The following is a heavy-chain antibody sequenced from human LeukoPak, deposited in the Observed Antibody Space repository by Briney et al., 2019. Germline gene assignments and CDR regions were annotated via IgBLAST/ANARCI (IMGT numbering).Heavy chain of an antibody. CDR3: ARYCGGDCYGMDV. J-gene: IGHJ6*02. V-gene: IGHV3-7*01. CDR1: GFSFSSYW. Sequence: GGSLRLSCAASGFSFSSYWMSWVRQAPGKGLEWVANTKQDASEKYYVDSVKGRFTISRDNAKNSLYLQMNSLRVEDTAVYYCARYCGGDCYGMDVWGQGTLVTVSS. D-gene: IGHD2-21*01. CDR2: TKQDASEK.